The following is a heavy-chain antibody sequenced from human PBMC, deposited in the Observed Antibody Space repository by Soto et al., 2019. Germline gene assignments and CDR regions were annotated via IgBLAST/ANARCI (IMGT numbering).Heavy chain of an antibody. CDR2: VSAGGDMT. CDR3: ARGDRGGSGSPASYYYSGLDV. J-gene: IGHJ6*02. CDR1: GFTFSSYA. Sequence: LRLSCAASGFTFSSYAMSWVRQAPGKGLEWVSSVSAGGDMTYYSDSVKGRFTISRDNSNNALFLQMNSLRAEDTALYYCARGDRGGSGSPASYYYSGLDVWGQGTTVTVSS. V-gene: IGHV3-23*01. D-gene: IGHD3-10*01.